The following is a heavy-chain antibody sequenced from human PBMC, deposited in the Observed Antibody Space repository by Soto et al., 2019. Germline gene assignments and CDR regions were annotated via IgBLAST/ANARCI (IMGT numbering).Heavy chain of an antibody. CDR2: IYYSGST. V-gene: IGHV4-61*08. CDR1: GASVSSGGYF. Sequence: PSETLSLTCSVSGASVSSGGYFWTWIRQLPGKGLEWIGYIYYSGSTNYNPSLKSRVTISVDTSKNQLSLKLSSVTAADTAVYYCARVGYCGGDCSFPDYWGQGTLVTVSS. D-gene: IGHD2-21*02. J-gene: IGHJ4*02. CDR3: ARVGYCGGDCSFPDY.